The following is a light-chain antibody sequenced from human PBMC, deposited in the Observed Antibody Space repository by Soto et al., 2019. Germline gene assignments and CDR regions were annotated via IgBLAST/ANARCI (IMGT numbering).Light chain of an antibody. CDR3: QQSYDIGT. CDR2: SAS. V-gene: IGKV1-39*01. CDR1: QSIATS. Sequence: DIQMTQSPSSLSASVGDRVTITCRASQSIATSLNWYQQKPGKAPKFLIHSASTLQNGVPSRFSGSGSWTDFTLTISSLEPEDFATYYCQQSYDIGTFGQGTKVDIK. J-gene: IGKJ1*01.